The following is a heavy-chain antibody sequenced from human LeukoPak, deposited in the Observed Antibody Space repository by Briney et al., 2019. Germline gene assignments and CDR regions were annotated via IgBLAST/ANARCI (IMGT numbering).Heavy chain of an antibody. Sequence: QPGGSLRLSCVASGFTCSDYSMNWVRQAPGGGLEWVASIKQDGSETYFGNSMKGRFSASRDNAKNSLFLQLNSLRVEDTAIYYCARDVYAAGTFDYWGQGALVTVSS. CDR3: ARDVYAAGTFDY. CDR1: GFTCSDYS. V-gene: IGHV3-7*01. D-gene: IGHD3-10*01. J-gene: IGHJ4*02. CDR2: IKQDGSET.